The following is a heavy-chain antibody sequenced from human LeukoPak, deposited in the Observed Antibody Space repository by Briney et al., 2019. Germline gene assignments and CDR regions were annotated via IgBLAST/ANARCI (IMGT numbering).Heavy chain of an antibody. D-gene: IGHD3-10*01. Sequence: GGSLRLSCAASGFTFGDYYMSWIRQAPGKGLEWVSSISSSSSYIYYADSVKGRFTISRDNSKNTLYLQMNSLRAEDTAVYYCASGSNPVPFRGVPIDYWGQGTLVTVSS. CDR1: GFTFGDYY. V-gene: IGHV3-11*06. J-gene: IGHJ4*02. CDR2: ISSSSSYI. CDR3: ASGSNPVPFRGVPIDY.